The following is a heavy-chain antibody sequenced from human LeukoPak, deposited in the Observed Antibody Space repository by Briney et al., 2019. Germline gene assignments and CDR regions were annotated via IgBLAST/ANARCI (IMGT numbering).Heavy chain of an antibody. V-gene: IGHV4-34*01. J-gene: IGHJ4*02. Sequence: SETLSLTCAVYGGSFSGYYWSWIRQPPGKGLEWIGEINHSGSTNYNPSLKSRVTVSVDTSKNQFSLKLSSVTAADTAVYYCARVLWGIVVVPAAMKIFDYWGQGTLVTVSS. D-gene: IGHD2-2*01. CDR2: INHSGST. CDR1: GGSFSGYY. CDR3: ARVLWGIVVVPAAMKIFDY.